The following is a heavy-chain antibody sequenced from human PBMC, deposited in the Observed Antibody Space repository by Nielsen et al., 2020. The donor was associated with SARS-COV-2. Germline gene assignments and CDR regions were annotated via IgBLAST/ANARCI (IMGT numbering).Heavy chain of an antibody. Sequence: ASVKVSCKASGYTFTSYGISWVRQAPGQGLEWMGWISAYSGNTNYAQKFQGRVTMTEDTSTDTAYMELSSLRSEDTAVYYCATGEGFGVSIRHNWFDPWGQGTLVTVSS. CDR3: ATGEGFGVSIRHNWFDP. D-gene: IGHD3-10*01. J-gene: IGHJ5*02. V-gene: IGHV1-18*04. CDR1: GYTFTSYG. CDR2: ISAYSGNT.